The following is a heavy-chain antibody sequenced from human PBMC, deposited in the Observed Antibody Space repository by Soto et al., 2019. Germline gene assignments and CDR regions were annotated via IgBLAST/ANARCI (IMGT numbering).Heavy chain of an antibody. CDR3: AKGTTDFDY. CDR1: GFTFSSYA. Sequence: GGSLRLSCAASGFTFSSYAMSWVRQAPGKGLEWVSLISGDGGSTYYADSVKGRFTISRDNSKNPLYLQMNSLRTEDNALYYCAKGTTDFDYWGQGTLVTVSS. CDR2: ISGDGGST. J-gene: IGHJ4*02. D-gene: IGHD4-17*01. V-gene: IGHV3-43*02.